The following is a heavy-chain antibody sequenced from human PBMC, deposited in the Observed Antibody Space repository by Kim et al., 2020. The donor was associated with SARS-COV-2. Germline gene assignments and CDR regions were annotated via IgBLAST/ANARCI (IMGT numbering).Heavy chain of an antibody. CDR3: AKEHPDYSNYVGVFDY. D-gene: IGHD4-4*01. J-gene: IGHJ4*02. Sequence: SVEGRFTISRDNSKNTLYLQMNSLRAEDTAVYYCAKEHPDYSNYVGVFDYWGQGTLVTVSS. V-gene: IGHV3-23*01.